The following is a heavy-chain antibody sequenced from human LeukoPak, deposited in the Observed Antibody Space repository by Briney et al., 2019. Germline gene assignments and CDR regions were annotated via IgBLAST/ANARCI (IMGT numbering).Heavy chain of an antibody. CDR2: INPSGGST. V-gene: IGHV1-46*01. CDR3: AAYYYDSSGYNAFDY. CDR1: GYTFTSYY. Sequence: ASVKVSCKASGYTFTSYYIHWVRQAPGQGLEWMGIINPSGGSTSYAQKFQGRVTMTRDTSTSTVYMELSSLRSEDTAVYYCAAYYYDSSGYNAFDYWGQGTLVTVSS. D-gene: IGHD3-22*01. J-gene: IGHJ4*02.